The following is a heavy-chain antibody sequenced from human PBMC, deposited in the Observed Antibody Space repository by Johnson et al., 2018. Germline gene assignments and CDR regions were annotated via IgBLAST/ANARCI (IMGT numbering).Heavy chain of an antibody. CDR1: GGTFSSYA. Sequence: VQLLESGAEVKKPGSSVKVSCKASGGTFSSYAISWVRQAPGQGLEWMGGIIPIFGTANYAQKFQGRVTITADESTSTAYMELSSLRSEDTAVYYCAKGQLPTTVPTRRFYYYGMDVWGQGTTVTVSS. V-gene: IGHV1-69*01. D-gene: IGHD4-11*01. CDR3: AKGQLPTTVPTRRFYYYGMDV. J-gene: IGHJ6*02. CDR2: IIPIFGTA.